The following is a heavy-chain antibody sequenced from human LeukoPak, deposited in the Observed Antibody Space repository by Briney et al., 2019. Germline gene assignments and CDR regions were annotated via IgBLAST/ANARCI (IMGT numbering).Heavy chain of an antibody. J-gene: IGHJ4*02. Sequence: GGSLRLSCSASGFTFSSYGMHWVRQAPGKGLEWVAVISNDGNTKHYADSVQGRFTVSRDNSKNTLFLQMNSLRDEDTAVYYCVKEAQAQPATYCSYFNFWGQGTLVTVSS. V-gene: IGHV3-30*18. CDR2: ISNDGNTK. CDR1: GFTFSSYG. CDR3: VKEAQAQPATYCSYFNF. D-gene: IGHD1-14*01.